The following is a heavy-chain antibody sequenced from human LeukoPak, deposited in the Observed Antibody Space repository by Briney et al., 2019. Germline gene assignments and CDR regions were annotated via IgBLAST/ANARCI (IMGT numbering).Heavy chain of an antibody. CDR3: ARIPGESYYFDY. V-gene: IGHV1-24*01. Sequence: ASVKVSCKVSGYTLTELSMHWVRQAPGKGLEWMGGFDPEDGETIYAQKFQGRVTMTEDTSTDTAYMELSSLRSEDTAVYYCARIPGESYYFDYWGQGTLVTVSS. D-gene: IGHD3-10*01. J-gene: IGHJ4*02. CDR2: FDPEDGET. CDR1: GYTLTELS.